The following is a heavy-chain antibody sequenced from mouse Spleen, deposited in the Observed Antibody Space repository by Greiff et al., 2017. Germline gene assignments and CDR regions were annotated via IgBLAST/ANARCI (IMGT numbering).Heavy chain of an antibody. V-gene: IGHV1-50*01. CDR1: GYTFTSYW. CDR2: IDPSDSYT. CDR3: ARRGYYGSSPLAY. Sequence: QVQLQQPGAELVKPGASVKLSCKASGYTFTSYWMQWVKQRPGQGLEWIGEIDPSDSYTNYNQKFKGKATLTVDTSSSTAYMQLSSLTSEDSAVYYCARRGYYGSSPLAYWGQGTLVTVSA. D-gene: IGHD1-1*01. J-gene: IGHJ3*01.